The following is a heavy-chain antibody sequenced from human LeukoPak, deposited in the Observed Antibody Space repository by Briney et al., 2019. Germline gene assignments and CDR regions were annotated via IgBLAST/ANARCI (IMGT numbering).Heavy chain of an antibody. D-gene: IGHD2-2*01. CDR1: GGSISSYY. CDR2: IYTSGST. CDR3: ARESIVVVPAAIPEDYYYMDV. Sequence: SETLSLTCTVSGGSISSYYWCWIRQPAGKGLEWIGRIYTSGSTNYNPSLKSRVTMSVDTSKNQFSLKLSSVTAADTAVYYCARESIVVVPAAIPEDYYYMDVWGKGTTVTVSS. J-gene: IGHJ6*03. V-gene: IGHV4-4*07.